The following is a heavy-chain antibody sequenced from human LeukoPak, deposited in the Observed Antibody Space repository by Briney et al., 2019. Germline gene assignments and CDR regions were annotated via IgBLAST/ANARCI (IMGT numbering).Heavy chain of an antibody. CDR3: ARDMGYYYDSSGYYDY. CDR2: INPSGGST. V-gene: IGHV1-46*01. CDR1: GYTFTSYY. Sequence: ASVKVSCKASGYTFTSYYMHWVRQAPGQGLEWMGIINPSGGSTSYAQKFQGRVTMTRDTSTSTVYMELSSLRSEDTAVYYCARDMGYYYDSSGYYDYWGQGTLVTVSS. J-gene: IGHJ4*02. D-gene: IGHD3-22*01.